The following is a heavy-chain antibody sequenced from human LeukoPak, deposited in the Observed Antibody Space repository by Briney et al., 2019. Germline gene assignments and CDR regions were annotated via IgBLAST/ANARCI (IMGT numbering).Heavy chain of an antibody. CDR3: AARDVLTGLHDY. CDR1: GGSFSGYY. CDR2: INHSGST. Sequence: SETLSLTCAVYGGSFSGYYWSWIRQPPGKGLEWIGEINHSGSTNYNPSLKSRVTISVDTSKSQFSLRLSSVTAADTAVYYCAARDVLTGLHDYWGQGTLVTVSS. V-gene: IGHV4-34*01. D-gene: IGHD3-9*01. J-gene: IGHJ4*02.